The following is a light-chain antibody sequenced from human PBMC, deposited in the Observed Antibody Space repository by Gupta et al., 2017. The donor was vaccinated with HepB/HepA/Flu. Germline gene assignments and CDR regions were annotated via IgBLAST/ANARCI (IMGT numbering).Light chain of an antibody. J-gene: IGLJ1*01. Sequence: QSVLTQPPSVSGAPGQRVTISCTGSSSNLGAGYATHWYQQIPGTAPRLLIYDKNKRPAGVPDRFSGSKSGTSASLAISGLRAEDEGDYYCQSYDSTLSIYVFGTGTKVTVL. V-gene: IGLV1-40*01. CDR2: DKN. CDR1: SSNLGAGYA. CDR3: QSYDSTLSIYV.